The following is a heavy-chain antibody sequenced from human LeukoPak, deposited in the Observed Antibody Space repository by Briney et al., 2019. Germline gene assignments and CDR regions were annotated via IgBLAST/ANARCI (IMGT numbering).Heavy chain of an antibody. J-gene: IGHJ4*02. D-gene: IGHD3-10*01. Sequence: GGSLRLSCAASGFTFSSYAMSWVRQAPGKGLEWVSVIYSGGSTYYADSVKGRFTISRDNSKNTLYLQMNSLRAEDTAVYYCASSGSYYDYWGQGTLVTVSS. CDR1: GFTFSSYA. CDR2: IYSGGST. CDR3: ASSGSYYDY. V-gene: IGHV3-53*01.